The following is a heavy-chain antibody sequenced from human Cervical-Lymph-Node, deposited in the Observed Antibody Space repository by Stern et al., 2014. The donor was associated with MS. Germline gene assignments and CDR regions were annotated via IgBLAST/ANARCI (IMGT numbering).Heavy chain of an antibody. CDR3: ARDAYSYGLRWFDP. Sequence: QLQLQESGPGLVKPSQTLSLTCTVSGGSISRGGYYWSWIRQHPGKGQERIGYIYYSGSTYYKTSVKSRVTTTVDTSKNQFSLKLSSVTAADTAVYYCARDAYSYGLRWFDPWGQGTLVTVSS. V-gene: IGHV4-31*03. J-gene: IGHJ5*02. CDR1: GGSISRGGYY. D-gene: IGHD5-18*01. CDR2: IYYSGST.